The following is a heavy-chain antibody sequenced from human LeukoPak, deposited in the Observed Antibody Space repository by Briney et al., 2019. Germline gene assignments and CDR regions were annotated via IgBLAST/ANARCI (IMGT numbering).Heavy chain of an antibody. CDR2: INHSGST. J-gene: IGHJ4*02. CDR1: GGSFSGYY. V-gene: IGHV4-34*01. CDR3: ARGRSGSYYRMYYFDY. Sequence: SETLSLTCAVYGGSFSGYYWSWIRQPPGKGLEWIGEINHSGSTNYNPSLKSRVTISVDTSKNQFSLKLSSVTAADTAVYYCARGRSGSYYRMYYFDYWGQGTLVTVSS. D-gene: IGHD1-26*01.